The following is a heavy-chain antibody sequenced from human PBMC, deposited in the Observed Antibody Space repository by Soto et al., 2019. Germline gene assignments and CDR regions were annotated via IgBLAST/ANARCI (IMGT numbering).Heavy chain of an antibody. CDR1: GFTFSSYA. V-gene: IGHV3-23*01. CDR3: AKRRGAGGHFDY. CDR2: VSIGGST. Sequence: PGGSLRLSCAASGFTFSSYAMGWVRQGPGKGLEWVAVVSIGGSTHYADSVRGRFTISRDNSKNTLSLQMNSLTAEDTDVYFCAKRRGAGGHFDYWGQGALVTVSS. J-gene: IGHJ4*02. D-gene: IGHD2-15*01.